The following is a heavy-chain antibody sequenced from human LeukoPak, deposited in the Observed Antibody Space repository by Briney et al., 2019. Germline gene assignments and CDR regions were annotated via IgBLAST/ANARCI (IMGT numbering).Heavy chain of an antibody. D-gene: IGHD3-22*01. CDR2: ISSSSSYI. J-gene: IGHJ4*02. V-gene: IGHV3-21*01. CDR1: GFTFSSYS. CDR3: ARHYYDSSGYYYLFDY. Sequence: PGGSLRLSCAASGFTFSSYSMNWVRQAPGKGLEWVSSISSSSSYIYYADSVKGRFTISRDNAKNSLYLQMNSLRAEDTAVYYCARHYYDSSGYYYLFDYWGQGTLVTVSS.